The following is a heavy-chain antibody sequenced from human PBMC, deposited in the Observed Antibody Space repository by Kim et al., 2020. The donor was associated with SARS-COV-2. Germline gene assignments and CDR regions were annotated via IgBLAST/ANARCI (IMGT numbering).Heavy chain of an antibody. CDR1: GFTFSAAW. V-gene: IGHV3-15*01. J-gene: IGHJ4*02. D-gene: IGHD6-19*01. CDR3: ATYNSGRY. CDR2: ISSKTDGRTA. Sequence: GGSLRLSCAASGFTFSAAWMSWVRQAPGKGLEWVGRISSKTDGRTADYAAPVRGRFTISRDESKHTLYLQMNSLKTEDTAVYYCATYNSGRYWGQGTLVTASA.